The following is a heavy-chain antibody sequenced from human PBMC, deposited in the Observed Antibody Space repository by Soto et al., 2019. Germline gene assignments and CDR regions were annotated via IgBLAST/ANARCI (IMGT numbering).Heavy chain of an antibody. V-gene: IGHV1-2*02. CDR3: AREYSSAWFDF. J-gene: IGHJ4*02. CDR2: INPDSGGT. D-gene: IGHD6-19*01. CDR1: GYSFTGYN. Sequence: ASVKVSCKASGYSFTGYNIHWARQAPGQGLEWIGWINPDSGGTNYAQKFQGRVTMTTDTSISTGYMEVGSLRSDDAAVYYCAREYSSAWFDFWGRGTLVTVSS.